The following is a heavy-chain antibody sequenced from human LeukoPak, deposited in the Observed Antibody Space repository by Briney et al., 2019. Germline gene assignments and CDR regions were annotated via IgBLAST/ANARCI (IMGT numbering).Heavy chain of an antibody. Sequence: GASVKVSCKASGGTFSSYAISWVRQAPGQGLEWMGRIIPILGIANYAQKLQGRVTMTTDTSTSTAYMELRSLRSDDTAVYYCARGPRITMIVVVIPNAFDIWGQGTMVTVSS. J-gene: IGHJ3*02. CDR1: GGTFSSYA. CDR2: IIPILGIA. V-gene: IGHV1-69*04. D-gene: IGHD3-22*01. CDR3: ARGPRITMIVVVIPNAFDI.